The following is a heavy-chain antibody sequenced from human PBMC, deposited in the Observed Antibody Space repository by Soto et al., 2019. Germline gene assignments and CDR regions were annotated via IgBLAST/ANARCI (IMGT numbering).Heavy chain of an antibody. D-gene: IGHD3-10*01. Sequence: EVQLVESGGDLIQPGGSLRLSCATSGFTVSTNYMSWVRQAPGSGLEWVSIIYTDGSTYYADSVRGRFTISTDNSKNTLYLQMNSLRAEDTAIYYCAPHYGSGSYFVYWGQGTLVTVSS. CDR1: GFTVSTNY. J-gene: IGHJ4*02. V-gene: IGHV3-53*01. CDR2: IYTDGST. CDR3: APHYGSGSYFVY.